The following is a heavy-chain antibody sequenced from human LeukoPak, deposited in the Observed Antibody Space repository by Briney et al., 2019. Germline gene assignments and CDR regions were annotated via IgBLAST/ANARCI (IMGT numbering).Heavy chain of an antibody. CDR2: IYYSGST. D-gene: IGHD1-1*01. J-gene: IGHJ5*02. CDR3: ATLTTPGWFNP. V-gene: IGHV4-39*07. Sequence: SETLSHTCTVSGGSISSSSYYWGWIRQPPGKGLEWIGSIYYSGSTYYNPSLKSRVTISVDTSKNQFSLKLSSVTAADTAVYYCATLTTPGWFNPWGQGTLVTVSS. CDR1: GGSISSSSYY.